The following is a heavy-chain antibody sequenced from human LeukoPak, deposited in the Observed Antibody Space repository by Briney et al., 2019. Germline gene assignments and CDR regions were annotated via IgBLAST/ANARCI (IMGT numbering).Heavy chain of an antibody. CDR3: AREYSSGWYRTPEFDY. Sequence: ASVKVSCKASGYTFTGYYMHWVRQAPGQGLEWMGRINPNSGGTNYAQKFQGRVTMTRDTYISTAYMELSRLRSDDTAVYYCAREYSSGWYRTPEFDYWGQGTLVTVSS. J-gene: IGHJ4*02. D-gene: IGHD6-19*01. V-gene: IGHV1-2*06. CDR1: GYTFTGYY. CDR2: INPNSGGT.